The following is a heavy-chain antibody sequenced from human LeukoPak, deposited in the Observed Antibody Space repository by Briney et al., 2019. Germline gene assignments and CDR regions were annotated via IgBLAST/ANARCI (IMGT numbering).Heavy chain of an antibody. D-gene: IGHD1-20*01. V-gene: IGHV3-11*04. Sequence: PGGSLRLSCAASGLTFNDYYMSWIRQAPGKGLEWVSYISPSGSTIYYADSVKGRFTISRDNAKRSLYLQMNSLRVDDTAVYYCVRDGITGTGRMAYWGQGTLVTVSS. CDR2: ISPSGSTI. CDR1: GLTFNDYY. CDR3: VRDGITGTGRMAY. J-gene: IGHJ4*02.